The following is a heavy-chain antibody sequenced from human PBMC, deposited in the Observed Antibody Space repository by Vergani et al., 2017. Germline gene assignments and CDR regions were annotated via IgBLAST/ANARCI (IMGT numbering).Heavy chain of an antibody. Sequence: EVQLLESGGGLVQPGGSLTLSCVASGFPFSSYAINWVRQAPGKGLKWVSAITGSGGNTYYADSVKGRFTISRDNSRNTVFLQMSSLRADDTAVYYCARVPSGTTKELDYWGQGTLVTVSS. V-gene: IGHV3-23*01. J-gene: IGHJ4*02. CDR1: GFPFSSYA. D-gene: IGHD1-1*01. CDR2: ITGSGGNT. CDR3: ARVPSGTTKELDY.